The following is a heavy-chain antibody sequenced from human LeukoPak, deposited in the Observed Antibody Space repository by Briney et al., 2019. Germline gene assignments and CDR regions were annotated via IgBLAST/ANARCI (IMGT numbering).Heavy chain of an antibody. V-gene: IGHV4-59*08. J-gene: IGHJ3*02. Sequence: PSETLSLTCAVYGGSFSGYYWSWIRQPPGKGLEWIGYIYYSGSTNYNPSLKSRVTISVDTSKNQFSLKLSSVTAADTAVYYCARRKGYYDARDAFDIWGQGTMVTVSS. CDR2: IYYSGST. D-gene: IGHD3-3*01. CDR3: ARRKGYYDARDAFDI. CDR1: GGSFSGYY.